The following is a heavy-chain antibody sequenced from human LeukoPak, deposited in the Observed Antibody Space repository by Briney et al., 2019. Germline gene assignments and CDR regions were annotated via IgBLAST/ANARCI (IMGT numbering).Heavy chain of an antibody. CDR3: ARDNGYYGSGSYSFDY. CDR1: GYTFTSYD. D-gene: IGHD3-10*01. J-gene: IGHJ4*02. Sequence: ASVKVSCKASGYTFTSYDINWVRQATGQGLEWMGWMNPNSGNTGYAQKFQGRVTMTRNTSISTAYMELSSLRSEDTAVYYCARDNGYYGSGSYSFDYWGQGTLVTVSS. CDR2: MNPNSGNT. V-gene: IGHV1-8*01.